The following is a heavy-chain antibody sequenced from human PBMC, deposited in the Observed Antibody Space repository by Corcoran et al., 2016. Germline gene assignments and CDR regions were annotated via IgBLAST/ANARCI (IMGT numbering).Heavy chain of an antibody. J-gene: IGHJ4*02. D-gene: IGHD3-10*01. Sequence: EVHLVESGGGLVKPGGSLRLSCEASGFIFRNYHMNWVRQAPGKGLEWVSSINHASDYIIYADSVKGRFTISRDNTKNSLYLQMDSLRAEDTAVYYCTREPDEEGRGELFGYWGPGTLVTVSS. CDR2: INHASDYI. V-gene: IGHV3-21*01. CDR1: GFIFRNYH. CDR3: TREPDEEGRGELFGY.